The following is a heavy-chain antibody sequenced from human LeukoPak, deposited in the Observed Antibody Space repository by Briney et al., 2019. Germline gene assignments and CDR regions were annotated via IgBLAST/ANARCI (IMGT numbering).Heavy chain of an antibody. CDR1: GYTFTSYG. V-gene: IGHV7-4-1*02. D-gene: IGHD2-2*01. CDR2: INTNTGNP. CDR3: ARVDIVVVPAATYYYYYMDV. Sequence: ASVKVSCKASGYTFTSYGISWVRQAPGQGLEWMGWINTNTGNPTYAQGFTGRFVFSLDTSVSTAYLQISSLKAEDTAVYYCARVDIVVVPAATYYYYYMDVWGKGTTVTISS. J-gene: IGHJ6*03.